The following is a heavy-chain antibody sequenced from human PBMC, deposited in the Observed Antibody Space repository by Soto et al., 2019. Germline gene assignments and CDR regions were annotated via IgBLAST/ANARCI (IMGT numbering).Heavy chain of an antibody. Sequence: GESLKISCKGSGYSFTSYWIGWVRQMPGKGLEWMGIIYPGDSDTRYSPSFQGQVTISADKSISTAYLQWSSLKASDTAMYYCARSSYYDSSGYYYRIFDYWGQGILVTVSS. CDR3: ARSSYYDSSGYYYRIFDY. J-gene: IGHJ4*02. D-gene: IGHD3-22*01. CDR2: IYPGDSDT. CDR1: GYSFTSYW. V-gene: IGHV5-51*01.